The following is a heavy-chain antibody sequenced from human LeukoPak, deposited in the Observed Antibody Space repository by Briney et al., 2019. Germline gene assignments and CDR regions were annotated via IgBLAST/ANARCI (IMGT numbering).Heavy chain of an antibody. CDR3: AKSSGYSYGYPFDY. Sequence: PSETLSLTCTVSGGSISSSSYYWGWIRQPPGKGLEWVAFIRYDGSNKYYADSVKGRFTISRDNSKNTLYLQMNSLRAEDTAVYYCAKSSGYSYGYPFDYWGRGTLVTVSS. J-gene: IGHJ4*02. V-gene: IGHV3-30*02. D-gene: IGHD5-18*01. CDR2: IRYDGSNK. CDR1: GGSISSSSYY.